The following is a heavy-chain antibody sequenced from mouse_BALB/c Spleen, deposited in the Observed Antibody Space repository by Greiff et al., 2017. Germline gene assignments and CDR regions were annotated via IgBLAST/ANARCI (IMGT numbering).Heavy chain of an antibody. D-gene: IGHD2-2*01. CDR1: GFNIKDYY. V-gene: IGHV14-4*02. J-gene: IGHJ3*01. Sequence: EVQLQQSGAELVRSGASVKLSCTASGFNIKDYYMHWVKQRPEQGLEWIGWIDPENGDTEYAPKFQGKATMTADTSSNTAYLQLSSLTSEDTAVYYCASYGYDAGFAYWGQGTLVTVSA. CDR2: IDPENGDT. CDR3: ASYGYDAGFAY.